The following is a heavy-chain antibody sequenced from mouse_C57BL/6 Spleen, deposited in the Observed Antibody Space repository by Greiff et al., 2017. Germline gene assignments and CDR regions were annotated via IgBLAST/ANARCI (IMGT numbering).Heavy chain of an antibody. V-gene: IGHV1-54*01. CDR3: ARWAGAMDD. J-gene: IGHJ4*01. CDR2: INPGSGGT. CDR1: GYAFTNYL. Sequence: QLKQSGAELVRPGTSVKVSCKASGYAFTNYLIEWVKQRPGQGLEWIGVINPGSGGTNYNEKFKGKATLTADKSSSTAYMQLSSLTSEDSAVYFCARWAGAMDDWGQGTSVTVSS.